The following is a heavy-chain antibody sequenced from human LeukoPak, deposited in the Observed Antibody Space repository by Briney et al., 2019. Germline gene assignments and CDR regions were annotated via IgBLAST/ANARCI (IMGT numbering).Heavy chain of an antibody. CDR2: IPYSGST. D-gene: IGHD6-19*01. CDR3: ARVRSGSIDS. J-gene: IGHJ5*01. CDR1: GAPISSYY. V-gene: IGHV4-59*01. Sequence: SETLSLACTVSGAPISSYYWSWIRQPPGKGLEWIGYIPYSGSTNYNPSLKSRVTISIDTSKNQFSLKVRSVTAADTAVYYCARVRSGSIDSWGQGTLVTVSS.